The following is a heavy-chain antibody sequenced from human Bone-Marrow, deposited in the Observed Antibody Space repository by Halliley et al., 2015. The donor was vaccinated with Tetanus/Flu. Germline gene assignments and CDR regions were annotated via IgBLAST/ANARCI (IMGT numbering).Heavy chain of an antibody. CDR1: GFSFSNSG. CDR3: AKTDWTGHVDYYFGMDV. CDR2: LSGSGRTT. D-gene: IGHD1-1*01. V-gene: IGHV3-23*01. Sequence: SLRLSCTAPGFSFSNSGLGWVRQTPRRGLEWVSSLSGSGRTTYYTDSVKGRFTISRDSSKNTLYLHLSSLRVEDTAIYYCAKTDWTGHVDYYFGMDVWGQGTTVTVSS. J-gene: IGHJ6*02.